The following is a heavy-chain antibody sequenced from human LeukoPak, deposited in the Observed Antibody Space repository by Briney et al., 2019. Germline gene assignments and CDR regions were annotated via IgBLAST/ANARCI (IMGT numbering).Heavy chain of an antibody. V-gene: IGHV1-69*13. Sequence: SVKVSCKASGGTFSSYAISWVRQAPGQGLEWMGGIIPIFGTANYAQKFQGRVTITADESTSTAYMELSSLRSEDTAVYYCARRGGLRPHYFDYWGQGTLVTVSS. J-gene: IGHJ4*02. CDR3: ARRGGLRPHYFDY. CDR1: GGTFSSYA. CDR2: IIPIFGTA. D-gene: IGHD5-12*01.